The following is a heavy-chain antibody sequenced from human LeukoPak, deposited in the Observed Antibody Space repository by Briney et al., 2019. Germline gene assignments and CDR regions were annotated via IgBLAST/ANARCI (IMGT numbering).Heavy chain of an antibody. Sequence: PSETLSLTCTVSGGSISSSSYYWGWIRQPPGKGLEWIGSIYYSGSTYYNPSLKSRVTISVDTSKNQFSLKLSSVTAADTAVYYCAKQYEGLAIDYWGQGTLVTVSS. V-gene: IGHV4-39*01. CDR1: GGSISSSSYY. J-gene: IGHJ4*02. CDR2: IYYSGST. CDR3: AKQYEGLAIDY. D-gene: IGHD6-19*01.